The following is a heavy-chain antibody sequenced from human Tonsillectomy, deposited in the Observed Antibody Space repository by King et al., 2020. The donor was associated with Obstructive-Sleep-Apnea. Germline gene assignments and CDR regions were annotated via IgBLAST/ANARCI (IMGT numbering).Heavy chain of an antibody. J-gene: IGHJ4*02. CDR2: ISYDGSNR. CDR3: AKDGNWNDVPFDY. CDR1: GFTFGSYG. D-gene: IGHD1-20*01. Sequence: VQLVESGGGVVQPGRSLRLSCAASGFTFGSYGMHWVRQAPGKGLEWVAVISYDGSNRYYADSVKGRFTISRDNSKNTLYLQMNSLRAEDTAVYYCAKDGNWNDVPFDYWGQGTLVIVSS. V-gene: IGHV3-30*18.